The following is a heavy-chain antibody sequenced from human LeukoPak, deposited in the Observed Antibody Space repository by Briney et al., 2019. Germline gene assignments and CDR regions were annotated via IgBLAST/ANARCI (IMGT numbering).Heavy chain of an antibody. J-gene: IGHJ4*02. D-gene: IGHD5-12*01. Sequence: EASVKVSCKASGYTFTGYYMHWVRQAPRQGLEWMGWINPNSGGTNYAQKFQGRVTMTRDTSISTAYMELSRLRSDDTAVYYCARDWAATKYDYWGQGTLVTVSS. CDR1: GYTFTGYY. CDR3: ARDWAATKYDY. CDR2: INPNSGGT. V-gene: IGHV1-2*02.